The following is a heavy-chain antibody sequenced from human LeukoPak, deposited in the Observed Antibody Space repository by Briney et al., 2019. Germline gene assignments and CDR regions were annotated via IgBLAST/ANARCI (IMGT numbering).Heavy chain of an antibody. V-gene: IGHV1-2*02. J-gene: IGHJ4*02. CDR2: INPDSGGT. CDR1: GYTFTEYY. Sequence: PGASVKVSCKASGYTFTEYYMHWVRQAPGQGLEWMGWINPDSGGTNYAQKFQGRVTMARDTSISTVYMELSRLRSDDTAVYYCARDGKDIAVRLFDYWGQGTLVTVSS. D-gene: IGHD6-6*01. CDR3: ARDGKDIAVRLFDY.